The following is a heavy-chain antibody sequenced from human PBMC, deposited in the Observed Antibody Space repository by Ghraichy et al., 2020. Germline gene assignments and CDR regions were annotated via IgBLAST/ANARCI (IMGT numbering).Heavy chain of an antibody. CDR2: IKPDGSEE. V-gene: IGHV3-7*01. J-gene: IGHJ4*02. D-gene: IGHD6-6*01. CDR3: ARSTFSSADY. CDR1: EFTFSNYW. Sequence: GGSLGLSCAASEFTFSNYWMSWVRQAPGKGLEWVAHIKPDGSEEFYVDSVKGRFTTSRENAHNSLSLQMNSLRAEDSAVYYCARSTFSSADYWGQGTLVTVSS.